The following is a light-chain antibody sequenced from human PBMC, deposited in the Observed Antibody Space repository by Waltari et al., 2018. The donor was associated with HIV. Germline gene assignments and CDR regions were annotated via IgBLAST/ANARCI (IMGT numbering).Light chain of an antibody. Sequence: SAVTQPASVSGLPGQSTTISCTGGDSDFGLYNFVSWYQQHSGKPPKLILYDVDSRASGVSDRFSGSMSGNTASLTISGLRAEDEADYYCFLSYSGAWVFGGGTKLTVL. J-gene: IGLJ3*02. CDR2: DVD. CDR3: FLSYSGAWV. V-gene: IGLV2-14*03. CDR1: DSDFGLYNF.